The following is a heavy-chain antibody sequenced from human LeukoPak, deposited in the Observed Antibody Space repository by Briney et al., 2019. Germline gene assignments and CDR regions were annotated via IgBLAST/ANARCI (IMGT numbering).Heavy chain of an antibody. V-gene: IGHV4-34*01. Sequence: SETLSLTCAVYGGSFSGYYWSWIRQPPGKGLEWIGEINHSGSTNYNPSLKSRVTISVDTSKNQFSLKLSSVTAADTAVYYCARRTIFGVVMIQYYFDYWGQGTLVTVSS. CDR1: GGSFSGYY. D-gene: IGHD3-3*01. J-gene: IGHJ4*02. CDR3: ARRTIFGVVMIQYYFDY. CDR2: INHSGST.